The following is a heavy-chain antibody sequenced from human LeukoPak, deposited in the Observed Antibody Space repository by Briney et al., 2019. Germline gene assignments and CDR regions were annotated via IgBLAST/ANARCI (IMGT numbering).Heavy chain of an antibody. CDR2: ISSTGTDN. J-gene: IGHJ5*02. V-gene: IGHV3-21*06. Sequence: GGSLRLSCEASGFSFSSYSMNWVRQAPGKGLEWVSSISSTGTDNTYADSVTGRFTISRDNPKNSVFLRMNSLRAEDTAVYFCARQGRSYINPNRGWFDPWGQGTLVIVSS. CDR1: GFSFSSYS. CDR3: ARQGRSYINPNRGWFDP. D-gene: IGHD7-27*01.